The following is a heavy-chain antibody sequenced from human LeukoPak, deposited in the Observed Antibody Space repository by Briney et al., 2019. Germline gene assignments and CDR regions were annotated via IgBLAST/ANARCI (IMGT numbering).Heavy chain of an antibody. J-gene: IGHJ4*02. V-gene: IGHV4-39*01. CDR1: GGSISSSSYY. Sequence: SETLSLTCTVSGGSISSSSYYWGWIRQPPGKGLEWIGSIYYSGSTYYNPSLKSRVTIPVDTSKNQFSLKLSSVTAEDTAVYYCARQLGYCSSTSCYADKVDYWGQGTLVTVSS. D-gene: IGHD2-2*01. CDR2: IYYSGST. CDR3: ARQLGYCSSTSCYADKVDY.